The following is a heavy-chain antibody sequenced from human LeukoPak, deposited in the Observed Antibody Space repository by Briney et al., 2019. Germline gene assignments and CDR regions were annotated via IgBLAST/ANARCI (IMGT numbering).Heavy chain of an antibody. V-gene: IGHV1-2*02. Sequence: ASVKVSCKASGYIFTDYYMHWVRQAPGQGPEWIGRVSPNGAGTLYAQKFQGRVTLTSDTSMTTAYMDLSGLTADDTAVYYCVHRDSGWPYWGQGTLVTVSS. J-gene: IGHJ4*02. CDR3: VHRDSGWPY. D-gene: IGHD5-12*01. CDR1: GYIFTDYY. CDR2: VSPNGAGT.